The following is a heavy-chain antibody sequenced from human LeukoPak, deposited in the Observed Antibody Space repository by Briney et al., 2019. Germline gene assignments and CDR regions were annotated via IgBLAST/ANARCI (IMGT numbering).Heavy chain of an antibody. V-gene: IGHV3-69-1*02. CDR2: FSNYNNI. D-gene: IGHD2-21*01. Sequence: FSNYNNIKEADAVKGRFTISRDNAKNSLYLQMNSLRAEGTAIYYCARASNSPFDYWGQGTLVTVSS. CDR3: ARASNSPFDY. J-gene: IGHJ4*02.